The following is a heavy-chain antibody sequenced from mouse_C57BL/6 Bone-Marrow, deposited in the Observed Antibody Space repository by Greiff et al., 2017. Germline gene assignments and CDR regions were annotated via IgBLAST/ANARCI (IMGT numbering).Heavy chain of an antibody. Sequence: QVQLQQSGAELVRPGASVKLSCKASGYTFTDYYINWVKQRPGQGLEWIARIYPGSGNTYYNEKFKGKATLTAEKSSSTAYMQLSSLTSEDSAVYFDTRYSGRGGFDYWGQGTTLTVSS. V-gene: IGHV1-76*01. CDR3: TRYSGRGGFDY. D-gene: IGHD1-3*01. CDR2: IYPGSGNT. J-gene: IGHJ2*01. CDR1: GYTFTDYY.